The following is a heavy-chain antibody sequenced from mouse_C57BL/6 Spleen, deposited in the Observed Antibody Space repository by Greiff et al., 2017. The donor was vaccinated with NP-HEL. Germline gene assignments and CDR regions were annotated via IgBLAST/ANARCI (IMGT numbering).Heavy chain of an antibody. CDR1: GYTFTSYW. CDR2: INPSSGYT. CDR3: ASGDYYGSSAMDY. J-gene: IGHJ4*01. D-gene: IGHD1-1*01. V-gene: IGHV1-7*01. Sequence: QVQLQQSGAELAKPGASVTLSCKASGYTFTSYWMHWVKQRPGQGLEWIGYINPSSGYTKYNQKFKDKATLTADKSSSTAYMQLSSLTYEDSAVYYCASGDYYGSSAMDYWGQGTSVTVSS.